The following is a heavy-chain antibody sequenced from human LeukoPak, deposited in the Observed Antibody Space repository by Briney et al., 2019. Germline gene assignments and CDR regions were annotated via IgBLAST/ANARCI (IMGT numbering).Heavy chain of an antibody. CDR2: ISYDGSNK. D-gene: IGHD1-14*01. J-gene: IGHJ1*01. CDR1: GFTFSSYG. CDR3: AKDRKGLFLH. V-gene: IGHV3-30*18. Sequence: PGGFLRLSCAASGFTFSSYGMHWVRQAPGKGLEWVAVISYDGSNKYYADSVKGRFTISRDNSKNTLYLQMNSLRAEDTAVYYCAKDRKGLFLHWGQGTLVTVSS.